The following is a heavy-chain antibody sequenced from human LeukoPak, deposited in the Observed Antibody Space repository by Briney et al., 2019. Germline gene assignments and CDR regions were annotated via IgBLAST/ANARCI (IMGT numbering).Heavy chain of an antibody. J-gene: IGHJ6*03. D-gene: IGHD6-6*01. CDR3: ASFRPGYYYYMDV. CDR2: IIPTFGTA. V-gene: IGHV1-69*01. Sequence: GSSVKVSCKASGGTFSSYAISWVRQAPGQGLEWKGGIIPTFGTANYAQKFQGRVTITADESTSTAYMELSSLRSEDTAVYYCASFRPGYYYYMDVWGKGTTVTVSS. CDR1: GGTFSSYA.